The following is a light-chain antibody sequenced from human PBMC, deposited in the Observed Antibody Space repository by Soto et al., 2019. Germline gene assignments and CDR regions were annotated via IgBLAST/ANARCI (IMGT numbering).Light chain of an antibody. CDR2: RAS. Sequence: DTQMTQSPSTLSASIGDRVTITCRASQSISDWLAWYQQKPGKAPKLLIYRASNLESGVPSRFSGSGSGTEFTLTISSLQPDDFATYYCQQYNGYSRAFGQGTKVEIK. J-gene: IGKJ1*01. CDR1: QSISDW. CDR3: QQYNGYSRA. V-gene: IGKV1-5*03.